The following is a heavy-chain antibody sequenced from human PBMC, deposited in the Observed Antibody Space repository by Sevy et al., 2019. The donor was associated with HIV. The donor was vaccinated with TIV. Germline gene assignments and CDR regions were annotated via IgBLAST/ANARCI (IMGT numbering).Heavy chain of an antibody. CDR1: GFTFDDYG. D-gene: IGHD2-2*03. V-gene: IGHV3-20*04. J-gene: IGHJ4*02. CDR2: INWNGGST. Sequence: GGSLRLSCAASGFTFDDYGMSWVRQAPGKGLEWVSGINWNGGSTGYADSVKGRFTISRDNAKNSLYLQMNSLRAEGTGLYCCSRNLFGYGSSCSSGYWGQGTLVTVSS. CDR3: SRNLFGYGSSCSSGY.